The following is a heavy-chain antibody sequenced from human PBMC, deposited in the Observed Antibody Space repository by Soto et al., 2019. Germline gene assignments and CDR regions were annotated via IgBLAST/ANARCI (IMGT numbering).Heavy chain of an antibody. V-gene: IGHV1-46*03. D-gene: IGHD6-13*01. CDR2: INPSGGST. CDR3: AREQQLVLSPHFDY. Sequence: QVQLVQSGAEVKKPGASVKVSCKASGYTFTSYYMHWVRQAPGQGLEWMGIINPSGGSTSYAQKFTGXVXLTRDTATSTVYMEMSSLRSEDTAVYYCAREQQLVLSPHFDYWGQGTLVTVSS. CDR1: GYTFTSYY. J-gene: IGHJ4*02.